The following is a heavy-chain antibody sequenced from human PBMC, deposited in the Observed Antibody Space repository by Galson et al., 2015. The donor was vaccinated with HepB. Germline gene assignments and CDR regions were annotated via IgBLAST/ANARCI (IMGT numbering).Heavy chain of an antibody. CDR1: GFTVSSNY. CDR3: ARVAETPNYYYYYYMDV. Sequence: LRLSCAASGFTVSSNYMSWVRQAPGKGLEWVSVIYSGGSTYYADSVKGRFTISRDNSKNTLYLQMNSLRAEDTAVYYCARVAETPNYYYYYYMDVWGKGTTVTVSS. V-gene: IGHV3-53*01. D-gene: IGHD2-15*01. J-gene: IGHJ6*03. CDR2: IYSGGST.